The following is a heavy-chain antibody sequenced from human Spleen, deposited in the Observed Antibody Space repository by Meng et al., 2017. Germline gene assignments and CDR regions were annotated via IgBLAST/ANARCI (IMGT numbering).Heavy chain of an antibody. CDR1: GGSVSRTRSN. D-gene: IGHD4-11*01. J-gene: IGHJ4*02. CDR2: INHSGST. Sequence: QVPLQESGPGLVRPSETLSLTCTVSGGSVSRTRSNWSWIRQPPGKGLEWIGEINHSGSTNYNPSLESRATISVDTSQNNLSLKLSSVTAADSAVYYCARGPTTMAHDFDYWGQGTLVTVSS. V-gene: IGHV4-61*03. CDR3: ARGPTTMAHDFDY.